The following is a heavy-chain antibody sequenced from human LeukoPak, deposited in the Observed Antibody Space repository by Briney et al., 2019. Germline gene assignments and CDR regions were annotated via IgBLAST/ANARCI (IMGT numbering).Heavy chain of an antibody. CDR1: GYTFTGYY. D-gene: IGHD5-12*01. CDR2: INPNSGGT. V-gene: IGHV1-2*02. J-gene: IGHJ4*02. Sequence: ASVKVSCKTSGYTFTGYYMHWVRQAPGQGLEWMGWINPNSGGTNYAQKFQGRVTMTRDTSISTAHMELSRLRSDDTAVYYCARAGSGYSGYGYYWGQGTLVTVSS. CDR3: ARAGSGYSGYGYY.